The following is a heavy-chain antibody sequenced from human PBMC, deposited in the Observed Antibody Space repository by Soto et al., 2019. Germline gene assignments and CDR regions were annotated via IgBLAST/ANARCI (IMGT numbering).Heavy chain of an antibody. D-gene: IGHD3-10*01. CDR1: GFTFSVYA. CDR3: ARPHVTYFYYGLDV. V-gene: IGHV3-23*01. Sequence: EVPLLESGGGLVQPGGSLRLSCAASGFTFSVYAMNWVRQAPGKGLEWVSGVSDSGYDTYYADSVKGRFTISRDNSKNTVYLKMNSLRVEDTAVYYCARPHVTYFYYGLDVWGQGTTVTVSS. CDR2: VSDSGYDT. J-gene: IGHJ6*02.